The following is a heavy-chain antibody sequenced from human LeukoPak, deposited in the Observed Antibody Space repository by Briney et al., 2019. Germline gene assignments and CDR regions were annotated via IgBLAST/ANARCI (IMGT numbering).Heavy chain of an antibody. V-gene: IGHV4-39*01. D-gene: IGHD3-22*01. Sequence: PSETLSLTCTVSGGSISSSSYYWGWIRQPPGKGLEWIGSIYYSGSTYYSPSLKSRVTISVDTSKNQFSLKLSSVTAADTAVYYCARNYYDSRGYPDYFDYWGQGTLVTVSS. CDR2: IYYSGST. J-gene: IGHJ4*02. CDR3: ARNYYDSRGYPDYFDY. CDR1: GGSISSSSYY.